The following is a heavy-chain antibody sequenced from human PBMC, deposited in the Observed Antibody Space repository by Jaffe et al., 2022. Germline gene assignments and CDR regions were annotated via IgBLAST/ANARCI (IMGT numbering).Heavy chain of an antibody. D-gene: IGHD3-10*01. J-gene: IGHJ6*03. V-gene: IGHV1-18*01. Sequence: QVHLVQSGAEMKQPGASVKVSCKASGYTFAYYGISWVRQAPGQGLEWMGWISIHSGNIKYEQKFQDRVTMTADTSTSTAYMELRSLRPDDTAVYYCARDQTYYFGSDGDYYMDVWGKGTTVTVSS. CDR3: ARDQTYYFGSDGDYYMDV. CDR2: ISIHSGNI. CDR1: GYTFAYYG.